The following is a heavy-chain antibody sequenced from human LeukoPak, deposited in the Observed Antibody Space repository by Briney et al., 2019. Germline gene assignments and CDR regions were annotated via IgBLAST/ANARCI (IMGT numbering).Heavy chain of an antibody. J-gene: IGHJ6*02. V-gene: IGHV3-53*01. CDR1: GFAISSKY. Sequence: GGPLRLSCAASGFAISSKYMTWVRQVPGKGPEWVSVTYNGGSTNYADSVKGRFTISRDNSKNTLYLQMNSLRAEDTAVYYCAREGHPYGMDVWGQGTTVTVSS. CDR3: AREGHPYGMDV. CDR2: TYNGGST.